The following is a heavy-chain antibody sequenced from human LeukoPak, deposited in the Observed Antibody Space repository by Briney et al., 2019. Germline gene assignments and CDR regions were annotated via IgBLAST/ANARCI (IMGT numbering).Heavy chain of an antibody. CDR3: AREYYDFWSGYYTVRYMDV. J-gene: IGHJ6*03. CDR2: IYSGGST. D-gene: IGHD3-3*01. V-gene: IGHV3-66*02. Sequence: GGSLRLSCAASGFTFSDYYMSWIRQAPGKGLEWVSDIYSGGSTYYADSVKGRFSISRDNSKNTLYLQMNSLRAEDTAVYYCAREYYDFWSGYYTVRYMDVWGKGTTVTVSS. CDR1: GFTFSDYY.